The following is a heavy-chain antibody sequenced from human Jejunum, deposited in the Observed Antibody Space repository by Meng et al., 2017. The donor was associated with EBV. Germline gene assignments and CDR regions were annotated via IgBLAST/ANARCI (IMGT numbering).Heavy chain of an antibody. V-gene: IGHV1-2*06. CDR3: ASIGSPDHYYFGSGGNWFDP. Sequence: QVQLLQSGAEVKKPGASVKVSCKASGYTLTGYYMHWVRQAPGQGLEWMGRISSNTGGTNYAQKFQGRVTLTRDKSISTAYLQWSSLKASDTAMYYCASIGSPDHYYFGSGGNWFDPWGQGTLVTVSA. CDR1: GYTLTGYY. D-gene: IGHD3-10*01. CDR2: ISSNTGGT. J-gene: IGHJ5*02.